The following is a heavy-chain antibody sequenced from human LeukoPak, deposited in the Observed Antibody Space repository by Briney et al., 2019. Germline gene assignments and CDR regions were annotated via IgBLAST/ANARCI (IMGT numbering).Heavy chain of an antibody. V-gene: IGHV3-33*01. CDR2: IWYDGSNK. Sequence: GGSLRLSCAASGFTFSSYGMHWVRQAPGNGLEWVAVIWYDGSNKYYADSVKGRFTISRDNSKNTLYLQMNSLRAEDTAVYYCARELYGSGSYDYFDYWGQGTLVTVSS. CDR3: ARELYGSGSYDYFDY. CDR1: GFTFSSYG. D-gene: IGHD3-10*01. J-gene: IGHJ4*02.